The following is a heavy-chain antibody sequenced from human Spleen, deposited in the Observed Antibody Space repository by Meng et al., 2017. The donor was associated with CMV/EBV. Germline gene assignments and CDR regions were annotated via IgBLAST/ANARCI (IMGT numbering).Heavy chain of an antibody. V-gene: IGHV4-34*01. J-gene: IGHJ4*02. CDR3: ARGQPMAAVDY. D-gene: IGHD6-13*01. Sequence: GSLRLSCAVYGGSFSGYYWTWIRQLPGKGLEWIGEINHGGYSIYNPSLKGRVTISLDTPKNQFSLNVKSVTAADTAVYYCARGQPMAAVDYWGQGTLVTVSS. CDR2: INHGGYS. CDR1: GGSFSGYY.